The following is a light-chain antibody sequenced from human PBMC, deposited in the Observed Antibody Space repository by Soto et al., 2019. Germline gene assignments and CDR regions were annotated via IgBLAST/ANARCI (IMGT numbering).Light chain of an antibody. CDR3: QHYNSYSEA. CDR1: QDINVY. Sequence: EIPITRWPSPVTASSRDTGTIACRASQDINVYLNWYQQKPGEVPKLLIYSASTLHSGVPSRFSGSGSGTEFTLTISSLQPDDFATYYCQHYNSYSEAFGQGTKVDIK. CDR2: SAS. J-gene: IGKJ1*01. V-gene: IGKV1-16*01.